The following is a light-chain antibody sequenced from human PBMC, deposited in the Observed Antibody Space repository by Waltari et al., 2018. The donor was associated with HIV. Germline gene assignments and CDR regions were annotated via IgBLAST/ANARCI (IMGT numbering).Light chain of an antibody. V-gene: IGKV1-5*03. CDR3: QQYNNYRRT. CDR2: KAS. Sequence: DIQMTQSPSTLSAFVGARVTITCRASQSISSWLAWYQQKPGKAPKLLIYKASSLESGVPSRFSGSGSGTEFTLTISSLQPDDVATYYCQQYNNYRRTFGQGTKVEIK. J-gene: IGKJ1*01. CDR1: QSISSW.